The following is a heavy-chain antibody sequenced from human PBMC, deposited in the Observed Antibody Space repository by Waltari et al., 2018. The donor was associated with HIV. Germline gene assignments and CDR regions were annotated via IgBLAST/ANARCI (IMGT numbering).Heavy chain of an antibody. J-gene: IGHJ6*02. V-gene: IGHV1-69*01. D-gene: IGHD5-12*01. CDR1: GGTFSSYA. Sequence: QVQLVQSGAEVKKPGSSVKVSCKASGGTFSSYAISWVRQAPGQGLKWMGGIIPIFGTANYAQKFQGRVTITADESTSTAYMELSSLRSEDTAVYYCARGVRWLQQPGYYYYYGMDVWGQGTTVTVSS. CDR2: IIPIFGTA. CDR3: ARGVRWLQQPGYYYYYGMDV.